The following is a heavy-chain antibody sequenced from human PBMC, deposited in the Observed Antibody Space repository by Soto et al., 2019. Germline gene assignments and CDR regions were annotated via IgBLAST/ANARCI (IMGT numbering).Heavy chain of an antibody. D-gene: IGHD6-13*01. CDR3: AAKIAAAGPHPFDY. CDR1: GFTFSSYA. J-gene: IGHJ4*02. CDR2: ISGSGGST. V-gene: IGHV3-23*01. Sequence: EVQLLESGGGLVQPGGSLRLSCAASGFTFSSYAMSWVRQAPGKGLEWVSAISGSGGSTYYADSVKGRFTISRDNAKNSLYLQMNSLRAEDTAVYYCAAKIAAAGPHPFDYWGQGTLVTVSS.